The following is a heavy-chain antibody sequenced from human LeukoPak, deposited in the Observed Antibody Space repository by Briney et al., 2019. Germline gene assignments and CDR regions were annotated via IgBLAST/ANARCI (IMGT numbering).Heavy chain of an antibody. CDR1: GGSFSGYY. V-gene: IGHV4-34*01. CDR2: INHSGST. D-gene: IGHD3-10*01. Sequence: SETLSLTCAVYGGSFSGYYWSWIRQPPGKGLEWIGEINHSGSTNFNPSLKSRVTMSVDTSKNQFSLKLSSVTAADTAVYYCAREGQKITMVRGDYYYMDVWGKGTTVTISS. J-gene: IGHJ6*03. CDR3: AREGQKITMVRGDYYYMDV.